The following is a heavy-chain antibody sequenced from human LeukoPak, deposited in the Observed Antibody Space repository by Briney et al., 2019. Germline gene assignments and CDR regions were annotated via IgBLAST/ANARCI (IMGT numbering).Heavy chain of an antibody. J-gene: IGHJ4*02. D-gene: IGHD3-16*01. Sequence: GGSLRLSCAASGFTFSSYSMNWVRQAPGKGLEWVSSISSSSSYIYYADSVKGRFTISRDNAKNSLYLQMNSLTAADTAVYYCARDHYDYVWGSYQDYWGQGTLVTVSS. CDR2: ISSSSSYI. V-gene: IGHV3-21*04. CDR3: ARDHYDYVWGSYQDY. CDR1: GFTFSSYS.